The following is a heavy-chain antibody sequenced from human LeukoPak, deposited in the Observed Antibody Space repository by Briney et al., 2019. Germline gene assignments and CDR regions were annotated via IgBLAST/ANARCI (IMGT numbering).Heavy chain of an antibody. Sequence: TSETLSLTCTVSGVSISSYYWSWIRQPPGKGLEWIGYIYYSGSTNYNPSLKSRVTISLDTSKNQFSLKLRSVSAADTAVYYCASYYGSGTYFDYWGQGTLVTVSS. V-gene: IGHV4-59*01. D-gene: IGHD3-10*01. J-gene: IGHJ4*02. CDR3: ASYYGSGTYFDY. CDR2: IYYSGST. CDR1: GVSISSYY.